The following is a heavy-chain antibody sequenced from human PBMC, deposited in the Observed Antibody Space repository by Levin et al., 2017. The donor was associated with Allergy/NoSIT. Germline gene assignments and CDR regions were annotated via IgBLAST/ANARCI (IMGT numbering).Heavy chain of an antibody. CDR2: IYYSGST. CDR3: ARGGAYYYDSSGVDY. V-gene: IGHV4-39*01. D-gene: IGHD3-22*01. CDR1: GGSISSSSYY. J-gene: IGHJ4*02. Sequence: SQTLSLTCTVSGGSISSSSYYWGWIRQPPGKGLEWIGSIYYSGSTYYNPSLKSRVTISVDTSKNQFSLKLSSVTAADTAVYYCARGGAYYYDSSGVDYWGQGTLVTVSS.